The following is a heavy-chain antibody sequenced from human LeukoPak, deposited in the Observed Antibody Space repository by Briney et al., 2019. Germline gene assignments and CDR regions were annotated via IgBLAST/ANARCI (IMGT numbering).Heavy chain of an antibody. V-gene: IGHV4-34*01. CDR2: INHGGST. Sequence: PSETLSLTCAVYGGSFSGYYWSWIRQPPGKGLEWIGEINHGGSTNYNPSLKSRVTISVDTSKNQFSLKLSSVTAADTAVYYCARVSTYFGVVTDFDYWGQGTLVTVSS. J-gene: IGHJ4*02. CDR1: GGSFSGYY. CDR3: ARVSTYFGVVTDFDY. D-gene: IGHD3-3*01.